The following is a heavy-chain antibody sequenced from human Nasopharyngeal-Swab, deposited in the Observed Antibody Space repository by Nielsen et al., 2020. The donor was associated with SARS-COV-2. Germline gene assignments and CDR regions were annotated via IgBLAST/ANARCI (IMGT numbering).Heavy chain of an antibody. D-gene: IGHD3-3*01. J-gene: IGHJ4*02. Sequence: GSLRLSCTVSGGFINSYYWSWIRQPPRRGLEWIGYIYYSGSTNYNPSLKSRVTISVDTSKNQFSLKLSSVTAADTAVYYCATSAGFFWSGYYMDYWGQGTLVTVSS. CDR3: ATSAGFFWSGYYMDY. CDR1: GGFINSYY. CDR2: IYYSGST. V-gene: IGHV4-59*12.